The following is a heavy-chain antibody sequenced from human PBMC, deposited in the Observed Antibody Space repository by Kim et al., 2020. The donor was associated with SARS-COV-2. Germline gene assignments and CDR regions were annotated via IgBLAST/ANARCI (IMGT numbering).Heavy chain of an antibody. CDR1: GFTFGDYA. CDR3: ATSRWGHNVGDLQLDY. V-gene: IGHV3-9*01. Sequence: GGSLRLSCAASGFTFGDYAMQWVRQGPGKGLEWVSGISWNSGSIGYADSVKGRFIVSRDNAKNSLYLQMSSLRPEDTALYYCATSRWGHNVGDLQLDYWGQGTQVTVSS. J-gene: IGHJ4*02. CDR2: ISWNSGSI. D-gene: IGHD1-1*01.